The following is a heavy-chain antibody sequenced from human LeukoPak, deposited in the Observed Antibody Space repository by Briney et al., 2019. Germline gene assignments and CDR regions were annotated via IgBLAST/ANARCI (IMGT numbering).Heavy chain of an antibody. D-gene: IGHD2-2*01. CDR3: ARGRVVVVPAAPNWFDP. CDR1: GGFFSGYY. Sequence: SETLSLTCAVYGGFFSGYYWSWIRQPPGKGLEWIGEINHSGSTNYNPSLKSRVTISVDTSKNQFSLKLSSVTAADTAVYYCARGRVVVVPAAPNWFDPWGQGTLVTVSS. V-gene: IGHV4-34*01. CDR2: INHSGST. J-gene: IGHJ5*02.